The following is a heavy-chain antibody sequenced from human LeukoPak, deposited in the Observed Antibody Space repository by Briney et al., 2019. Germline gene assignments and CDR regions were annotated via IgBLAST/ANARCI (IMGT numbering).Heavy chain of an antibody. CDR1: GGTFSSYA. CDR3: AREERADYYDSSGYYGY. Sequence: SVKVSCKASGGTFSSYAISWVRQAPGQGLEWMGRIIPIFGTANYAQKFQGRVTITTDESTSTAYMELSSLRSEGTAVYYCAREERADYYDSSGYYGYWGQGTLVTVSS. J-gene: IGHJ4*02. CDR2: IIPIFGTA. D-gene: IGHD3-22*01. V-gene: IGHV1-69*05.